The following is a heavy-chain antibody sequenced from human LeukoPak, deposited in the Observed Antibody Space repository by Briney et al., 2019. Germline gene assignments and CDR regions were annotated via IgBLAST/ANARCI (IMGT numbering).Heavy chain of an antibody. CDR3: ARAGIAALDGDAFDI. Sequence: SETLSLTCAVYGGSFSGYYWSWIRQPPGKGLEWIGEINHSGSTNYNPSLKSRVTISVDTSKNQFSLKLSSVTAADTAVYYCARAGIAALDGDAFDIWGQGTMVTVSS. CDR2: INHSGST. V-gene: IGHV4-34*01. D-gene: IGHD6-6*01. J-gene: IGHJ3*02. CDR1: GGSFSGYY.